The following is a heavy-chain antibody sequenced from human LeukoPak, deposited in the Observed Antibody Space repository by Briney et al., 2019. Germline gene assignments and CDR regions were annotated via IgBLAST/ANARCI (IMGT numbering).Heavy chain of an antibody. CDR2: IYYSGST. J-gene: IGHJ4*02. V-gene: IGHV4-59*01. CDR1: GGSISSYY. Sequence: SETLSLTCTVSGGSISSYYWSWIRQPPGKGLEWIGYIYYSGSTNYNPSLKSRVTISVDTYKNQFSLKMSSVTAAETAVYYCARYGSGSYYRYYFDYWGQGTLVTVSS. D-gene: IGHD3-10*01. CDR3: ARYGSGSYYRYYFDY.